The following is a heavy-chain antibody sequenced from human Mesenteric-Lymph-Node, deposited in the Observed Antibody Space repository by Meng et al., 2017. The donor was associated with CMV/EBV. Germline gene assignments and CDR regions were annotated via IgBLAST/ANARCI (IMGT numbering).Heavy chain of an antibody. CDR2: IKEDGSEK. CDR3: AKGVGSGYFWDHFYFYGMDV. Sequence: GGSLRLSCVASGFTFSSYWMSWVRQAPGKGLEWVANIKEDGSEKSNADSVKGRFTISRDSAKTSLYLQMNSLRAEDTAVYYCAKGVGSGYFWDHFYFYGMDVWGQGTTVTVSS. J-gene: IGHJ6*02. CDR1: GFTFSSYW. D-gene: IGHD3-3*01. V-gene: IGHV3-7*01.